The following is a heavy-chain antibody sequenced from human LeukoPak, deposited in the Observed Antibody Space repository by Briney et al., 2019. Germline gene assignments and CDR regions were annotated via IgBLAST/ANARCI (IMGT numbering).Heavy chain of an antibody. CDR3: ARVDPAMGRDYYFDW. V-gene: IGHV1-18*01. CDR1: GYTFTSYG. J-gene: IGHJ4*02. D-gene: IGHD3-10*01. Sequence: WASVKVSCKASGYTFTSYGISWVRQAPGQGLEWMGWISAYNGNTNYAQKLQGRVTMTTDTSTSTAYMELRSLRSDDTAMYYCARVDPAMGRDYYFDWWGQGTLVTVSS. CDR2: ISAYNGNT.